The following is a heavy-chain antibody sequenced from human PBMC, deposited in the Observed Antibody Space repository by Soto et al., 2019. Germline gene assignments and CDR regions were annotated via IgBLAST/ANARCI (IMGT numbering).Heavy chain of an antibody. CDR3: AATFMAAVGRGHYYGREV. V-gene: IGHV1-58*01. CDR1: GFTFSGSA. Sequence: GASVKVSCKASGFTFSGSAVQWVRQARGQRLEWIGWIVVGSGDTNSAQKFQERVTITRDTSTSTAYLQIRSLRSEDTAVYYCAATFMAAVGRGHYYGREVWGKGTTVTVSS. CDR2: IVVGSGDT. D-gene: IGHD6-13*01. J-gene: IGHJ6*04.